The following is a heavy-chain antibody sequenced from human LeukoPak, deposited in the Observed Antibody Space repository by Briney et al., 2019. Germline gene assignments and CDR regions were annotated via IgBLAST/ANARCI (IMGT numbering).Heavy chain of an antibody. Sequence: GGSLRLSCAVSGFTFSNYAMNWVRQAPGKGLEWVSSISASAGSAVYGDSVKGRFTISRVNAENTLYLQMNSLRADDTAIYYCAKDQRSGEYDYGWGPFDIWGQGTMVTVSS. CDR3: AKDQRSGEYDYGWGPFDI. J-gene: IGHJ3*02. CDR1: GFTFSNYA. V-gene: IGHV3-23*01. D-gene: IGHD3-10*01. CDR2: ISASAGSA.